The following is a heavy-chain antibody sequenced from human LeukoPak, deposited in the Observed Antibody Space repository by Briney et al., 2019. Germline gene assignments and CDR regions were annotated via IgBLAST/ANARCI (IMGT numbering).Heavy chain of an antibody. CDR1: GGSFSGYY. D-gene: IGHD3-22*01. Sequence: SETLSLTCAVYGGSFSGYYWSWIRQPPGKGLEWIGEINHSGSTNYNPSLKSRVTISVDTSKNQFSPKLSSVTAADTAVYYCARRPDYDSSGYPGDYWGQGTLVTVSS. CDR2: INHSGST. CDR3: ARRPDYDSSGYPGDY. J-gene: IGHJ4*02. V-gene: IGHV4-34*01.